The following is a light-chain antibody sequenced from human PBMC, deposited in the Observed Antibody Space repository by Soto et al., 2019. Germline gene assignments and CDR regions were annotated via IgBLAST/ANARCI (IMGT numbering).Light chain of an antibody. CDR1: QSVSSSY. CDR2: GAS. J-gene: IGKJ2*01. CDR3: QQYGSPPLYT. Sequence: EIVLTQSPGTLSLSPGERATLSCRASQSVSSSYLAWYQQKPGQAPRLLIYGASSRATGIPDRFSGSGSGTDFSLTISRLEPEDFAVYYCQQYGSPPLYTFGQGTRLEIK. V-gene: IGKV3-20*01.